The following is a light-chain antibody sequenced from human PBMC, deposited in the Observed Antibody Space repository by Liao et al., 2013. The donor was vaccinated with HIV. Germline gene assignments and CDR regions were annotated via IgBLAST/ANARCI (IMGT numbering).Light chain of an antibody. V-gene: IGLV3-21*04. J-gene: IGLJ2*01. CDR1: NIGSKS. CDR2: YDS. Sequence: SYELTPPPSVSVAPGETARITCGGDNIGSKSVHWYQQKAGQAPVLVIYYDSDRPSGIPERFSGSNSGNTATLTISRVEAGDEADYYCQVWDNSRDHPYVIFGGGTKLTVL. CDR3: QVWDNSRDHPYVI.